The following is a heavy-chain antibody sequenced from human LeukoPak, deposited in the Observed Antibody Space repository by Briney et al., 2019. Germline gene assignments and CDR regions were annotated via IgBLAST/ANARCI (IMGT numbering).Heavy chain of an antibody. CDR3: GRGDGSGWYVD. D-gene: IGHD6-19*01. Sequence: ASVKVSCKASGYTFTGYYMHWVRQAPGHGLEWMGRINPNSGGTNYAQKFQGRVTMTRDTSISTAYMELSRLRSDDTAVYYCGRGDGSGWYVDWGQGTLVSVSS. J-gene: IGHJ4*02. CDR1: GYTFTGYY. CDR2: INPNSGGT. V-gene: IGHV1-2*06.